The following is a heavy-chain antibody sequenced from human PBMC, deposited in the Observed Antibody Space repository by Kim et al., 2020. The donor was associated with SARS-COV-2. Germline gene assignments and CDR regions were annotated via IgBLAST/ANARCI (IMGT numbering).Heavy chain of an antibody. Sequence: GGSLRLSCAASGFSFSHAWMTWVRQTAGKGLEWVARIRSKTNGGTTDYAAPVKGRFTITRDDSNSALYLQINSLKTEDTAVYYCTVYGDYAMDVWGQGTT. J-gene: IGHJ6*02. V-gene: IGHV3-15*01. CDR3: TVYGDYAMDV. CDR2: IRSKTNGGTT. CDR1: GFSFSHAW. D-gene: IGHD4-17*01.